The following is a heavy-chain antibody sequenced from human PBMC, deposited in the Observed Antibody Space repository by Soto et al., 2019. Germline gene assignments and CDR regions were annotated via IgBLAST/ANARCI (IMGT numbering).Heavy chain of an antibody. J-gene: IGHJ4*02. V-gene: IGHV1-3*01. CDR2: INAGNGNT. Sequence: ASVKVSCKASGYTFTNFAMHWVRQAPGQRLEWMGWINAGNGNTKYSQKFQGRVSITRDTSASTAYMELSSLRSEDTAMYYCARGPKSGHYFLSCFAYWGQGTLVTVSS. CDR1: GYTFTNFA. D-gene: IGHD1-26*01. CDR3: ARGPKSGHYFLSCFAY.